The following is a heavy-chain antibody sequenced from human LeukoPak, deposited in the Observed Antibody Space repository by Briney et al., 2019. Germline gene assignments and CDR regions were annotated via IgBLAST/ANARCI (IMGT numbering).Heavy chain of an antibody. Sequence: SQTLSLTCAVSGGSISSGGYSWSWLRQPPGKGLEWLGYIYHSGSTYYNPSLKSRVTISVDRSKNQFSLKLSSVTAADTAVYYCARSITVTTFFGAFDIWGQGTMVTVSS. J-gene: IGHJ3*02. D-gene: IGHD4-17*01. V-gene: IGHV4-30-2*01. CDR1: GGSISSGGYS. CDR2: IYHSGST. CDR3: ARSITVTTFFGAFDI.